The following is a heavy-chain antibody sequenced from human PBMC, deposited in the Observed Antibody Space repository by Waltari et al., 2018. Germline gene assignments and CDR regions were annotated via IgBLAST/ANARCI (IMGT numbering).Heavy chain of an antibody. CDR2: IYSGGNT. Sequence: EVQLVESGGGLIQPGGSLRLSCAASGFTVSTNYMTWVRQAPGKGLEWVSVIYSGGNTYYADSVKGRFTISRDNSKNTLYLQMNSLRAEDTAVYYCARDGSLDDYGDYLEYWGQGTLVTVSS. J-gene: IGHJ4*02. CDR3: ARDGSLDDYGDYLEY. D-gene: IGHD4-17*01. V-gene: IGHV3-53*01. CDR1: GFTVSTNY.